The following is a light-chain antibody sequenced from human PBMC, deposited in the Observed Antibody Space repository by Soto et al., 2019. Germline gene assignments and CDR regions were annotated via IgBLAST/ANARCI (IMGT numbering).Light chain of an antibody. Sequence: EIVLTQSPGTLSLSPGERANLSCRASQSVITNYLARYQHKPGPAPRVLFSGASTRATDIPDRFSRSGSVTHLPITISTLEPKDFAVYYCQLYGSSPYTVGQGTKLEI. CDR1: QSVITNY. J-gene: IGKJ2*01. V-gene: IGKV3-20*01. CDR2: GAS. CDR3: QLYGSSPYT.